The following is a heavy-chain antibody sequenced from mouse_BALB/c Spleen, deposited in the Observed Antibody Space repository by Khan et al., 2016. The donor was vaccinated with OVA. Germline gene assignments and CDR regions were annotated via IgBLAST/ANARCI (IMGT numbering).Heavy chain of an antibody. CDR3: ARQPYYHYNVMDY. J-gene: IGHJ4*01. CDR1: GFSLTNYG. V-gene: IGHV2-6-1*01. D-gene: IGHD2-10*01. Sequence: QMQLEESGPGLVAPSQSLSITCTISGFSLTNYGVHWVRQPPGKGLEWLVVIWNDGSTTYNSALKSRLTISKDNSKSQVFLKMNSLQTDDTAMSFCARQPYYHYNVMDYWGQGTSVTVSS. CDR2: IWNDGST.